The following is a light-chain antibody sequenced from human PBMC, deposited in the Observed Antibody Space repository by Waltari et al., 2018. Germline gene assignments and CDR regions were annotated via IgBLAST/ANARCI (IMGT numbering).Light chain of an antibody. CDR2: DNT. CDR3: QACDSTFGVV. V-gene: IGLV1-40*01. J-gene: IGLJ2*01. CDR1: DSNIGAGYD. Sequence: QSVLTQPPSVSGAPGQSVHISCTGSDSNIGAGYDVHWYQQLPGIAPRLILFDNTHRASGFPDRFSGTKFGTSASLAINGLRAEDEADYYCQACDSTFGVVFGGGTKLTVL.